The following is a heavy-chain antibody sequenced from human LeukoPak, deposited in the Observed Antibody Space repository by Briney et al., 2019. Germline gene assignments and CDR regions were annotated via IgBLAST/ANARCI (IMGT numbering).Heavy chain of an antibody. Sequence: SQTLSLTCTVSGGSISSGGYYWSWIRQHPGRGLEWIGYIYYSGSTYYNPSLKSRVTISVDTSKNQFSLKLSSVTAADTAVYYCAINSYDSSGWGWFDPWGQGTLVTVPS. J-gene: IGHJ5*02. D-gene: IGHD3-22*01. CDR2: IYYSGST. CDR3: AINSYDSSGWGWFDP. CDR1: GGSISSGGYY. V-gene: IGHV4-31*03.